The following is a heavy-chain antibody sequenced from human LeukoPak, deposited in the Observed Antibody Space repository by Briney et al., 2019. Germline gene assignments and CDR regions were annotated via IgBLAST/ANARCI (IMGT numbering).Heavy chain of an antibody. CDR3: ANPYDILTGYYPAHDAVDI. D-gene: IGHD3-9*01. CDR1: GFTFISYA. J-gene: IGHJ3*02. CDR2: ISGSGGST. V-gene: IGHV3-23*01. Sequence: PGGSLRLSCAASGFTFISYAMSWVRQAPGERLEWVSAISGSGGSTYYADSVKEGFTISRDNTKNTLYLQINSLRAEDKAVYYCANPYDILTGYYPAHDAVDIWGQGTMLTVSS.